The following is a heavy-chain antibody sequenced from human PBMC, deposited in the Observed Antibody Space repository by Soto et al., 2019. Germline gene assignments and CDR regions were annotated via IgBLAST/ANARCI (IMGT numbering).Heavy chain of an antibody. Sequence: PGGSLRLSCAASGFTFSSYGMHWVRQAPGKGLEWVAVIWYDGSNKYYADSVKGRFTISRDNSKNTLYLQMNSLRAEDTAVYYCARDPLIVVVPVTKGDYYYGMDVWGQGTTVTVSS. D-gene: IGHD2-2*01. CDR3: ARDPLIVVVPVTKGDYYYGMDV. J-gene: IGHJ6*02. CDR1: GFTFSSYG. CDR2: IWYDGSNK. V-gene: IGHV3-33*01.